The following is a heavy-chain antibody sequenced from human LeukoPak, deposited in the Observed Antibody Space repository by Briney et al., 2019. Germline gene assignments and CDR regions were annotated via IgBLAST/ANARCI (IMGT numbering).Heavy chain of an antibody. J-gene: IGHJ3*02. V-gene: IGHV1-2*02. CDR3: ARDLPPPAARLGGDAFDI. D-gene: IGHD6-6*01. Sequence: ASVKVSCKASGYTFTGYYMHWVRQAPGQGLEWMGWINPNSGGTNYAQKFQGRVTMTRDTSISTAYMELSRLRSDDTAVYYCARDLPPPAARLGGDAFDIWGQGTMVTVSS. CDR2: INPNSGGT. CDR1: GYTFTGYY.